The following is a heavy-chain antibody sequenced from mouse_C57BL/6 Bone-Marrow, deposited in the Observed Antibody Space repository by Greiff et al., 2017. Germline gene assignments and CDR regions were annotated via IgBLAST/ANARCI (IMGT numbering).Heavy chain of an antibody. D-gene: IGHD2-1*01. Sequence: EVKVEESGGGLVKPGGSLKLSCAASGFTFSSYAMSWVRQTPEKRLEWVATISDGGSYTYYPDNVKGRFTLSRDSAKNHLYLQMSHLKSEDTAMYYCARVTILYPFAYWGQGTLVTDSA. CDR3: ARVTILYPFAY. CDR1: GFTFSSYA. V-gene: IGHV5-4*03. J-gene: IGHJ3*01. CDR2: ISDGGSYT.